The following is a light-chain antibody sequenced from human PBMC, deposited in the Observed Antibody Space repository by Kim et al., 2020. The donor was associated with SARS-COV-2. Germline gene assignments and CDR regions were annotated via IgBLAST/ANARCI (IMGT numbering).Light chain of an antibody. CDR3: QQYGDPTCT. CDR1: QSVRSNY. Sequence: EVVLTQSPGTLSLSPGERATLSCRASQSVRSNYLAWYQQQPGQAPRLLIYTASTRSTGIPDRFSGSGSETYFTLTISSLEPEDFAVYYCQQYGDPTCTFGQGTKVDIK. V-gene: IGKV3-20*01. J-gene: IGKJ1*01. CDR2: TAS.